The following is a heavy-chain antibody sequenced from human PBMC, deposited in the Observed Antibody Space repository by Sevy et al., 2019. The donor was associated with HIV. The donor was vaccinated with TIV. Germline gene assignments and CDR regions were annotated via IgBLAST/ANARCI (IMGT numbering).Heavy chain of an antibody. J-gene: IGHJ3*02. CDR1: GFTFSSYS. CDR3: ARMVPAAMGNPDAFDI. D-gene: IGHD2-2*01. V-gene: IGHV3-21*01. CDR2: ISSSSSYI. Sequence: LGGSLRLSCAASGFTFSSYSMNWVRQAPGKGLEWVSSISSSSSYIYYADSVKGRFTISRDNAKNSLYLQMNSLRAEDTAVYYCARMVPAAMGNPDAFDIWGQGTMVTVSS.